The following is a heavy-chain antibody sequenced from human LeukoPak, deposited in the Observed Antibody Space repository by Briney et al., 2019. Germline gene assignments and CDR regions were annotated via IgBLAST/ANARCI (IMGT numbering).Heavy chain of an antibody. CDR1: GGTFSSYA. Sequence: SVKVSCKASGGTFSSYAISWVRQAHGHGLEWMGGIIPIFGTANYAQKCQGRVTITTDESTSTACMELSSLRSEDTAVYYCARIRDYYYYMDVWGKGTTVTVSS. J-gene: IGHJ6*03. V-gene: IGHV1-69*05. D-gene: IGHD5-24*01. CDR3: ARIRDYYYYMDV. CDR2: IIPIFGTA.